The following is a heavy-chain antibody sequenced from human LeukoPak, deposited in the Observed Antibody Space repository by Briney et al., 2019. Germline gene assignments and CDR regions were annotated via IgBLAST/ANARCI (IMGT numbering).Heavy chain of an antibody. Sequence: PGGSLRFSCAASGFKFDDRGMSWVRQAPGKGLEWVSGLNWSGGKTGYADSVKGRFTISRDNAKNFVVLQMNSLRVEDTAFYYCARSASVAADYYFDNWGQGTLVTVSS. CDR3: ARSASVAADYYFDN. V-gene: IGHV3-20*04. CDR2: LNWSGGKT. J-gene: IGHJ4*02. CDR1: GFKFDDRG. D-gene: IGHD6-19*01.